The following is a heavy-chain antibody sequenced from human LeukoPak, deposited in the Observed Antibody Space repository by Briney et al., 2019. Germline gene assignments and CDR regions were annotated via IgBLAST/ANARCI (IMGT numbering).Heavy chain of an antibody. V-gene: IGHV1-2*02. CDR1: GYTFTGYY. J-gene: IGHJ4*02. Sequence: ASVKVSCKASGYTFTGYYMHWVRQASGQGLEWMGWINPNSGGTNYAQKFQGRVTMTRDTSISTAYMELSRLRSDDTAVYYCAKGKAYYDSSGYQFDYWGQGTLVTVSS. CDR3: AKGKAYYDSSGYQFDY. CDR2: INPNSGGT. D-gene: IGHD3-22*01.